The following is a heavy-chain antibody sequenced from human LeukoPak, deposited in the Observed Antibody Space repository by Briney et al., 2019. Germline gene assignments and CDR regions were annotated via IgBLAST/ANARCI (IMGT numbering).Heavy chain of an antibody. D-gene: IGHD3-10*01. Sequence: SQTLSLTCAISGDSVSSNTAAWNWIRQSPSRGLEWLGRTYYMSNRYNEYAAYVKSTITINPDTSKNQFSLQLNSVTHEDTAVYYCARELLEKRPMGFDYWGQGTLVTVSS. CDR1: GDSVSSNTAA. V-gene: IGHV6-1*01. CDR3: ARELLEKRPMGFDY. J-gene: IGHJ4*02. CDR2: TYYMSNRYN.